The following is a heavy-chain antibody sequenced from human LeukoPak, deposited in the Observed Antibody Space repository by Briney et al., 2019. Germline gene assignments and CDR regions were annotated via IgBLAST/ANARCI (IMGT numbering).Heavy chain of an antibody. V-gene: IGHV6-1*01. CDR3: AKAAHGSSGYCPYYFDY. D-gene: IGHD3-22*01. Sequence: SQTLSLTCAISGDSVSNNSAVWNWIRQSPSRGLEWLGRTYYRSKWYNDYGASVKSRITVNPDTSKNQFSLQLNSVTPEDTAVYYCAKAAHGSSGYCPYYFDYWGQGTLVTVSS. J-gene: IGHJ4*02. CDR2: TYYRSKWYN. CDR1: GDSVSNNSAV.